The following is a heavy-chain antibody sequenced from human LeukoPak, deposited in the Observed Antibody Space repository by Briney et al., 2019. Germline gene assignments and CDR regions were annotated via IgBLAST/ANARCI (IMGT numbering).Heavy chain of an antibody. CDR2: IYYRGRT. CDR1: DGSINSSSYY. V-gene: IGHV4-39*07. CDR3: ARETSQKGAHYMDV. D-gene: IGHD3-16*01. Sequence: SETLSLTCIVSDGSINSSSYYWGLIRQPPGKGLEWIGSIYYRGRTNYNPSLKSRVTISVDTSKNQFSLKLSSVTAADTAVYYCARETSQKGAHYMDVWGKGTTVTISS. J-gene: IGHJ6*03.